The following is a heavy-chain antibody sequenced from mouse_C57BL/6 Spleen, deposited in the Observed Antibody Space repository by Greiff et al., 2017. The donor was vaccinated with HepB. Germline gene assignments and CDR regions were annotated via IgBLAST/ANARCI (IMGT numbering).Heavy chain of an antibody. J-gene: IGHJ4*01. Sequence: VQLQQPGAELVKPGASVKMSCKASGYTFTSYWITWVKQRPGQGLEWIGDIYPGSGSTNCNEKFKSKATLTVDTSSSTAYMQLSSLTSEDSAVYYCARSRYYGSSWGYAMDYWGQGTSVTVSS. V-gene: IGHV1-55*01. CDR2: IYPGSGST. CDR1: GYTFTSYW. D-gene: IGHD1-1*01. CDR3: ARSRYYGSSWGYAMDY.